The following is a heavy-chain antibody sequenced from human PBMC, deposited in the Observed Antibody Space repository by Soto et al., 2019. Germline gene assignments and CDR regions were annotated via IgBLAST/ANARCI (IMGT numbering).Heavy chain of an antibody. CDR1: GGTFSSYA. Sequence: ASVKVSCKASGGTFSSYAISWVRQAPGQGLEWKGGIIPIFGTANYAQKFQGRVTITADESTSTAYKELSSLRSEDTSVYYCASNIGTSYYYYGMDVWGQGTTVTVSS. J-gene: IGHJ6*02. CDR3: ASNIGTSYYYYGMDV. CDR2: IIPIFGTA. V-gene: IGHV1-69*13.